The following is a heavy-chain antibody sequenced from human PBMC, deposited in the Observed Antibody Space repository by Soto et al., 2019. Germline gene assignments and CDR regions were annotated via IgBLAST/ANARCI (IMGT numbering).Heavy chain of an antibody. V-gene: IGHV4-39*01. J-gene: IGHJ4*02. Sequence: QLQLQESGPGLVKPSETLSLTCTVSGVSITNTSYYWGWIRQPPGKGLEWIGTIYFSGSTFHNPSLKSRLTISVDTPKNQFSLRLSSVTAADTAVYYCARHGSYWGQGTLVAVSS. CDR1: GVSITNTSYY. CDR3: ARHGSY. CDR2: IYFSGST.